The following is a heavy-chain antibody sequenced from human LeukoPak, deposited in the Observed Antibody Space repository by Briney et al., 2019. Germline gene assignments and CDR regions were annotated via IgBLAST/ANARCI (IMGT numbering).Heavy chain of an antibody. CDR3: PKTHERGVPTYYYDSSGSSHFDL. CDR1: GFTFSSYG. D-gene: IGHD3-22*01. Sequence: HPGGSLRLSCAASGFTFSSYGMHWVRQAPGKGLEWVAVISYDGSNKYYADSVKGRFTISRDNSKNTLYLQMNSLRAEDTAAYYCPKTHERGVPTYYYDSSGSSHFDLWGRGTLVTVSS. CDR2: ISYDGSNK. V-gene: IGHV3-30*18. J-gene: IGHJ2*01.